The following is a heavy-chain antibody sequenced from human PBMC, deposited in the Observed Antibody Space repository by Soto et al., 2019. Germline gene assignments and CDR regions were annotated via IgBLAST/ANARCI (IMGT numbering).Heavy chain of an antibody. CDR2: IYYSGSA. J-gene: IGHJ6*02. CDR3: AREPDLMDL. V-gene: IGHV4-59*01. Sequence: PSETRSLTCTVSGGSISRYYRTWIRQPPGKGLEWLGYIYYSGSAYYNSSLKSRVTISGDTSKNQFFLKLSSVTAADTSVYYCAREPDLMDLCGQGTTVTVSS. CDR1: GGSISRYY.